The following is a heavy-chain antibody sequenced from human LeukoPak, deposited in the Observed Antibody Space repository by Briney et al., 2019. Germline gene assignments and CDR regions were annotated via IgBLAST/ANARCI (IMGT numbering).Heavy chain of an antibody. D-gene: IGHD1-26*01. J-gene: IGHJ4*02. CDR3: ARPRIVGARALAY. Sequence: AGGSLRLSCAASGFTFSSYSMNWVRQAPGKGLEWVSYISSSSSTIYYADSVKGRFTISRDYAKNSLYLQMNSLRAEDTAVYYCARPRIVGARALAYWGQGTLVTVSS. V-gene: IGHV3-48*01. CDR2: ISSSSSTI. CDR1: GFTFSSYS.